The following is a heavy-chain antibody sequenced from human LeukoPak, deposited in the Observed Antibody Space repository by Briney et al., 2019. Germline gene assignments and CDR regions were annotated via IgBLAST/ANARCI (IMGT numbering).Heavy chain of an antibody. CDR2: INSDGSST. V-gene: IGHV3-74*01. D-gene: IGHD3-3*01. CDR1: GFTFSNAW. J-gene: IGHJ4*02. CDR3: ARDPERITIFGVVITPVYYFDY. Sequence: GGSLRLSCAASGFTFSNAWMSWVRQAPGKGLVWVSRINSDGSSTSYADSVKGRFTISRDNAKNTLYLQMNSLRAEDTAVYYCARDPERITIFGVVITPVYYFDYWGQGTLVTVSS.